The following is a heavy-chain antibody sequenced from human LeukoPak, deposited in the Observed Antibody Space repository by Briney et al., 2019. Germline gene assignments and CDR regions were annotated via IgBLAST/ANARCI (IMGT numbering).Heavy chain of an antibody. V-gene: IGHV1-24*01. CDR1: GYTLSELS. Sequence: ASVKVSCKVSGYTLSELSMHWVRQAPGKGLEWMGGFDLEDGETIYVQKFQGRVTMTEDTSTDTAYMELSSLRSDDTAVYFCAAREVGQLFDYWSQGTLVTVSS. CDR3: AAREVGQLFDY. D-gene: IGHD5-24*01. J-gene: IGHJ4*02. CDR2: FDLEDGET.